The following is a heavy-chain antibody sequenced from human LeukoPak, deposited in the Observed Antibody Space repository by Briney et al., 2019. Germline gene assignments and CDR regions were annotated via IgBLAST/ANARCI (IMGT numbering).Heavy chain of an antibody. Sequence: ASVKVSCKASGYTFTSYYMHWVRQAPGQGLEWMGIINPSGGSTSYAQKFQGRVTITADESTSTAYMELSSLRSEDTAVYYCARDRAGDFDYWGQGTLVTVSS. CDR2: INPSGGST. J-gene: IGHJ4*02. D-gene: IGHD6-19*01. V-gene: IGHV1-46*01. CDR3: ARDRAGDFDY. CDR1: GYTFTSYY.